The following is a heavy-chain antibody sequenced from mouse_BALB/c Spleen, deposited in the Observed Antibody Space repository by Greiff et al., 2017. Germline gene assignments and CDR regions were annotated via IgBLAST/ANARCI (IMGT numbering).Heavy chain of an antibody. J-gene: IGHJ3*01. CDR3: TWTPYYYGSNPAWFAY. V-gene: IGHV1S127*01. CDR2: IDPSDSYT. CDR1: GYTFTSYW. D-gene: IGHD1-1*01. Sequence: QVQLQQPGAELVKPGASVKMSCKASGYTFTSYWMHWVKQRPGQGLEWIGTIDPSDSYTSYNQKFKGKATLTVDTSSSTAYMQLSSLTSEDSAVYYRTWTPYYYGSNPAWFAYWGQGTLVTVSA.